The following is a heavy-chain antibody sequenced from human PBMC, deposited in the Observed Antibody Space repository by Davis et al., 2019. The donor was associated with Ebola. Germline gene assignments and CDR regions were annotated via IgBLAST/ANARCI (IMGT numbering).Heavy chain of an antibody. CDR3: ARDPTRTYYDFWSGSSDYYYGMDV. J-gene: IGHJ6*02. CDR2: ISSSGSTI. CDR1: GFTFSDYY. D-gene: IGHD3-3*01. Sequence: PGGSLRLSCAASGFTFSDYYMSWIRQAPGKGLEWVSYISSSGSTIYYADSVKGRFTISRDNAKNSLYLQMNSLRAEDTAVYYCARDPTRTYYDFWSGSSDYYYGMDVWGQGTTVTVSS. V-gene: IGHV3-11*04.